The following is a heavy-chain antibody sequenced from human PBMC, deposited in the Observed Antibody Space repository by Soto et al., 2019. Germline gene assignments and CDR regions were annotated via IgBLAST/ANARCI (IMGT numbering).Heavy chain of an antibody. Sequence: SVKCSCKASGGTFSSYAISWVRQAPGQGLEWMGGIIPIFGTANYAQKFQGRVTITADESTSTAYMELSSLRSEDTAVYYCARWGRQLLSDWFDPWGQGTLVTVSS. CDR1: GGTFSSYA. CDR2: IIPIFGTA. CDR3: ARWGRQLLSDWFDP. D-gene: IGHD2-2*01. J-gene: IGHJ5*02. V-gene: IGHV1-69*13.